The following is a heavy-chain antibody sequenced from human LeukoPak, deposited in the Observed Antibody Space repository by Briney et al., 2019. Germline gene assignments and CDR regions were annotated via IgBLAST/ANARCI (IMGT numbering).Heavy chain of an antibody. CDR3: ARAVTYYYDSSGYEFDY. Sequence: GASVKVSCKASGGTFSCYAISWVRQAPGQGLEWMGRIIPILGIANYAQKFQGRVTITADKSASTAYMELSSLRSEDTAVYYCARAVTYYYDSSGYEFDYWGQGTLVTVSS. D-gene: IGHD3-22*01. J-gene: IGHJ4*02. CDR2: IIPILGIA. V-gene: IGHV1-69*04. CDR1: GGTFSCYA.